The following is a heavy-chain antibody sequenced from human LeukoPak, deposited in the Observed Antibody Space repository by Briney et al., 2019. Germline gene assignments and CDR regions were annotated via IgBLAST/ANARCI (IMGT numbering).Heavy chain of an antibody. CDR1: GYTLTELS. D-gene: IGHD3-9*01. Sequence: GASVKVSCKVSGYTLTELSMHWVRQAPGKGLEWMGGFDPEDGETIYAQKFQGRVTMTEDTSTDTACMELSSLRSEDTAVYYCATYDILTGYIDYWGQGTLVTVSS. CDR3: ATYDILTGYIDY. V-gene: IGHV1-24*01. CDR2: FDPEDGET. J-gene: IGHJ4*02.